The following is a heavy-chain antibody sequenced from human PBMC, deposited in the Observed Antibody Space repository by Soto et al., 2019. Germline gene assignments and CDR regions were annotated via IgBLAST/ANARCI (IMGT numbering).Heavy chain of an antibody. CDR1: GFTVSSNY. V-gene: IGHV3-53*04. J-gene: IGHJ6*03. CDR3: ARITSGSGGGSQGNYYYYMDV. D-gene: IGHD2-15*01. CDR2: IYSGGST. Sequence: GGSLRLSCAASGFTVSSNYMSWVRQAPGKGLEWVSVIYSGGSTYYADSVKGRFTISRHNSKNTLYLQMNSLRAEDTAVYYCARITSGSGGGSQGNYYYYMDVWGKGTTVTVSS.